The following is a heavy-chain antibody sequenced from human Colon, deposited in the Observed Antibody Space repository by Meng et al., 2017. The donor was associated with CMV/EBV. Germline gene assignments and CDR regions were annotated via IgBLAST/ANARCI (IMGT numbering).Heavy chain of an antibody. J-gene: IGHJ4*02. CDR2: ISGYNGNT. CDR3: ARGYDFWNGHYDY. Sequence: ASVKVSCKTFDYTFTNHGISWVRQAPGQGLEWMGWISGYNGNTNYAQKFQGRFTMTTDTSTSTAYMELRSLRSDDTAVYYCARGYDFWNGHYDYWVQGTLVTVSS. V-gene: IGHV1-18*01. CDR1: DYTFTNHG. D-gene: IGHD3-3*01.